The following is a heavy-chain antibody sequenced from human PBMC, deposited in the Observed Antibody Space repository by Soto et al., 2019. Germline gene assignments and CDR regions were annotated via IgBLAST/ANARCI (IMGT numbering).Heavy chain of an antibody. V-gene: IGHV3-23*01. J-gene: IGHJ1*01. CDR1: GFTFSSYA. CDR3: AKDPTSGGYRRYAEYFQH. Sequence: EVQLLESGGGLVQPGGSLRLSCAASGFTFSSYAMSWVRQAPGKGLEWVSAISGSGGSTYYADSVKGRFTISRDNSKNTLYLQMNSLRAEDTAVYYCAKDPTSGGYRRYAEYFQHWGQGTLVTVSS. CDR2: ISGSGGST. D-gene: IGHD5-12*01.